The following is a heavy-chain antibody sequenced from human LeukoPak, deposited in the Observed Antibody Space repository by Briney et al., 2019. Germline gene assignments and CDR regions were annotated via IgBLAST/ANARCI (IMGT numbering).Heavy chain of an antibody. D-gene: IGHD3-10*01. CDR1: GGSFSGYY. CDR2: INHSGST. J-gene: IGHJ6*02. V-gene: IGHV4-34*01. CDR3: ARGIKIRGVIAYYYYYGMDV. Sequence: SETLSLTCAVYGGSFSGYYWSWIRQPPGKGLEWIGEINHSGSTNYNPSLKSRVTISVDTSKNQFSLKLSSVTAADTAVYYCARGIKIRGVIAYYYYYGMDVWGQGTTVTVSS.